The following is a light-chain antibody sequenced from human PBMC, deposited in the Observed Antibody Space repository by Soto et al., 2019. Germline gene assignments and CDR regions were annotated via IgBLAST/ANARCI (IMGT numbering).Light chain of an antibody. CDR3: QQYNVYSRA. J-gene: IGKJ1*01. CDR1: QSIGRY. CDR2: AAS. V-gene: IGKV1-39*01. Sequence: DIQMTQSPSSLSASVGDRVTITCRASQSIGRYLNWYQQKPGKAPKLLIFAASSLQSGVPSRFSGSGSGTEFTLTISSLQPDDFATYYCQQYNVYSRAFGQGTKVDIK.